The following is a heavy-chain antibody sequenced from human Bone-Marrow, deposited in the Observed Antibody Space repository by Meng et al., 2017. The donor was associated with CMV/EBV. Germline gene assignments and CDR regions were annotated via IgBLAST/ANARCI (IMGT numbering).Heavy chain of an antibody. CDR2: ISYDGSNK. J-gene: IGHJ4*02. Sequence: SGFTFSSFAMHWVRQAPGKGLEWVAVISYDGSNKYYADSVKGRFTISRDNSKNTLYLQMNSLRAEDTAVYYCARGDYYDSSGYFDYWGQGTLVTVSS. D-gene: IGHD3-22*01. CDR3: ARGDYYDSSGYFDY. V-gene: IGHV3-30*04. CDR1: GFTFSSFA.